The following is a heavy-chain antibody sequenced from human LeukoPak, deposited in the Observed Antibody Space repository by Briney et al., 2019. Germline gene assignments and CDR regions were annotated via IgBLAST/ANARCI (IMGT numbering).Heavy chain of an antibody. CDR3: ATHCSGGSCAARDAFDI. J-gene: IGHJ3*02. D-gene: IGHD2-15*01. V-gene: IGHV3-48*01. CDR2: ISSSSSTI. CDR1: GFTFSSYS. Sequence: GGSLRLSCAASGFTFSSYSMNWVRQAPGKGLEWVSYISSSSSTIYYADSVKGRFTISRDNAKNSLYLQMNSLRAEDTAVYYCATHCSGGSCAARDAFDIWGQGTMVTVSS.